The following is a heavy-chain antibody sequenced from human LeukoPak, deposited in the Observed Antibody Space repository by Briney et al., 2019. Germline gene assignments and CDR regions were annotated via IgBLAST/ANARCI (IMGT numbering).Heavy chain of an antibody. V-gene: IGHV3-48*03. CDR3: ARVATMVRVPLDALDI. D-gene: IGHD3-10*01. J-gene: IGHJ3*02. CDR1: GFTFSACE. Sequence: GGSLRLSCAISGFTFSACELTWVRQAPGKGLEWVSYISRSGSTGYYADSVKGRFTISRDNAKNSLYLQMNSLRAEDTAVYYCARVATMVRVPLDALDIWGQGTMVSVSS. CDR2: ISRSGSTG.